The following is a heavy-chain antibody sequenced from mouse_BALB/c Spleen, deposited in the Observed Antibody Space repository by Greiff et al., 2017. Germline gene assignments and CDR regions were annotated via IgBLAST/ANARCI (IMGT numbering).Heavy chain of an antibody. CDR3: ARMGDSSGYGYAMDY. CDR2: ISDGGSYT. J-gene: IGHJ4*01. V-gene: IGHV5-4*02. Sequence: EVMLVESGGGLVKPGGSLKLSCAASGFTFSDYYMYWVRQTPEKRLEWVATISDGGSYTYYPDSVKGRFTISRDNAKNNLYLQMSSLKSEDTAMYYCARMGDSSGYGYAMDYWGQGTSVTVSS. CDR1: GFTFSDYY. D-gene: IGHD3-2*01.